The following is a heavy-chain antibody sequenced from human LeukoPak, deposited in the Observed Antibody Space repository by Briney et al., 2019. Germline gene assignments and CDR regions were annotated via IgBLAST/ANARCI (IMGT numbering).Heavy chain of an antibody. J-gene: IGHJ6*02. Sequence: GGSLRLSCAASGFTFSDYYMSWIRQAPGKGLEWVSYISSSGSTIYYADSVKGRFTISRDNAKNSLYLQMNSLRAEDTAVYYCAISITIFGVVNSRHSFMDVWGQGTTVTVSS. D-gene: IGHD3-3*01. CDR2: ISSSGSTI. V-gene: IGHV3-11*01. CDR3: AISITIFGVVNSRHSFMDV. CDR1: GFTFSDYY.